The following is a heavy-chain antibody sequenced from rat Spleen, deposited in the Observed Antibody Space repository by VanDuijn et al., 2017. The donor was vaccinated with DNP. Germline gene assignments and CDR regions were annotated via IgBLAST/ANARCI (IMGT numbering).Heavy chain of an antibody. J-gene: IGHJ1*01. CDR1: GYSITSNY. Sequence: EVQLQESGPGLVKPSQSLSLTCSVTGYSITSNYWGWIRKFPGNKMEWMGYISYSGATSYNPSLKSRISITRETSKNQFFLQLNSVTTEDTATYYCARGLNYGGYIYSWYFDFWGPGTMVTVSS. CDR3: ARGLNYGGYIYSWYFDF. CDR2: ISYSGAT. V-gene: IGHV3-1*01. D-gene: IGHD1-11*01.